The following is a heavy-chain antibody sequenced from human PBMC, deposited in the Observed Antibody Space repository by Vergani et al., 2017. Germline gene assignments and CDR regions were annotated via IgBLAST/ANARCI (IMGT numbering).Heavy chain of an antibody. J-gene: IGHJ5*02. CDR2: IHPADSDT. CDR3: ARSIVVVPAAMSFDP. V-gene: IGHV5-51*01. Sequence: EVQLVQSGAEVKKPGESLKISCQISGYSFTNYWIGWVRQMPGKGLEWMGIIHPADSDTRYSPSFQGQVTISVDKSISTAYLQRSSLRASDSAMYYCARSIVVVPAAMSFDPWGQGTLVTVSS. D-gene: IGHD2-2*01. CDR1: GYSFTNYW.